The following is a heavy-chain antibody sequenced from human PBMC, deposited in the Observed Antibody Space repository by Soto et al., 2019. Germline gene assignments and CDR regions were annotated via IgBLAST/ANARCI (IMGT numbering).Heavy chain of an antibody. Sequence: QPGGSLRLSCGAGGFKFRSYSMKWLRQAPGKGLEWVSYISSSSTIYYADSVKGRFTISRDNAKNSLYLQMNSLRDEDTAVYYCAREKLGYCRGGSCYSSRHGAFAIWGQGTMVTVSS. CDR1: GFKFRSYS. J-gene: IGHJ3*02. D-gene: IGHD2-15*01. V-gene: IGHV3-48*02. CDR2: ISSSSTI. CDR3: AREKLGYCRGGSCYSSRHGAFAI.